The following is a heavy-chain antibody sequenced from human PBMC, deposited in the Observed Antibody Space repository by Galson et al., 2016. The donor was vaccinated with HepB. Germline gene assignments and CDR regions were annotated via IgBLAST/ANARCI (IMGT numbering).Heavy chain of an antibody. Sequence: CAISGDSVSSDSAAWNWIRQSPSRGLEWLGRTYYRSKWDNEYAVSVRSRVTINPATSKNQFSLQLNAVTPEDTSVYYCAREYYGMDVWGQGTMVTVSS. J-gene: IGHJ6*02. CDR3: AREYYGMDV. V-gene: IGHV6-1*01. CDR1: GDSVSSDSAA. CDR2: TYYRSKWDN.